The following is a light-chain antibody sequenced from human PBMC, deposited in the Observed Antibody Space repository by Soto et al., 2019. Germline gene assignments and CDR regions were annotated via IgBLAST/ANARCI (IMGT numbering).Light chain of an antibody. V-gene: IGKV3-20*01. Sequence: EIVLTQSPGTLSSSPGERATLSCRASQSVSSNYLAWYQRKPGQAPRLLIYGASNRATDIPYRFIGSGSGTDFTLTITRLEPDDFAMYYCQQYGGSPPTFGPGTKLEIK. CDR2: GAS. J-gene: IGKJ1*01. CDR1: QSVSSNY. CDR3: QQYGGSPPT.